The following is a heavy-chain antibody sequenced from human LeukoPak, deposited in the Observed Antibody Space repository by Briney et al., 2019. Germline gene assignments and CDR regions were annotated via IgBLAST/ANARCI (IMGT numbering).Heavy chain of an antibody. Sequence: GGSLRLSCAASGFTFSSYTMHWVRQARGKGLEGVAVMSYDERTTYYTDSVKGGFTISSDISKNTLFLQMDSLRIEDTALYYCARRLPAAVLDYWGQGTLVTVAS. V-gene: IGHV3-30*10. D-gene: IGHD2-2*01. CDR1: GFTFSSYT. CDR3: ARRLPAAVLDY. J-gene: IGHJ4*02. CDR2: MSYDERTT.